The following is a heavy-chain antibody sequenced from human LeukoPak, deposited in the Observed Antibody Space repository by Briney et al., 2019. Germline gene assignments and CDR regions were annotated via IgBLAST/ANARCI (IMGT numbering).Heavy chain of an antibody. D-gene: IGHD4-23*01. V-gene: IGHV3-30-3*01. CDR1: GFTFSDYA. CDR2: ISYDGSNK. Sequence: GGSLRLSCAASGFTFSDYALHWVRQAPGKGPEWVAVISYDGSNKYYADSVQGRFTISRDNSKNTLFLQMNSLGAEDTAVFYCARARSVGPPTGFDYWGQGTLVTVSS. J-gene: IGHJ4*02. CDR3: ARARSVGPPTGFDY.